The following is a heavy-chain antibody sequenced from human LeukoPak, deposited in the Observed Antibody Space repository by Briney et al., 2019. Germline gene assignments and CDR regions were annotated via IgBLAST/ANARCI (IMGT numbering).Heavy chain of an antibody. Sequence: KTGGSLRLSCAASGFTFSMAWMSWVRQTPGKGLEWVGRIQSKTEGWTTDYAAPVKGRFTISRDDSKNTLYLQMNSLKTEDTAVYYCAKDRGTVIRPYYFDYWGQGTLVTVSS. J-gene: IGHJ4*02. CDR2: IQSKTEGWTT. CDR3: AKDRGTVIRPYYFDY. CDR1: GFTFSMAW. D-gene: IGHD4-17*01. V-gene: IGHV3-15*01.